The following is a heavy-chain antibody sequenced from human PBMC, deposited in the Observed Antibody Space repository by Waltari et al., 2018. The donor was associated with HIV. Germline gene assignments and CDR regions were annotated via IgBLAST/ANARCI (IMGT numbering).Heavy chain of an antibody. Sequence: QVQLVQSGAEVKKPGASVKVSCKASGYTFTGYYMHWVQQAPGQGLEWMGLRNLSCECTNDDQEFQGRYTRTRDTAIITATMAVSRLRSDDTAVYYWARGRARTTDYYYCGMDVWGQGTTVTVSS. CDR2: RNLSCECT. CDR1: GYTFTGYY. V-gene: IGHV1-2*02. J-gene: IGHJ6*02. D-gene: IGHD1-7*01. CDR3: ARGRARTTDYYYCGMDV.